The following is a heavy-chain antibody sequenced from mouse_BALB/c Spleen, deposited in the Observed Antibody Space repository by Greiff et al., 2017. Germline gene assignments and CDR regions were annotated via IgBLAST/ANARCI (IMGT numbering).Heavy chain of an antibody. V-gene: IGHV5-4*02. CDR3: AREGEIYDGYYGAMDY. CDR2: ISDGGSYT. Sequence: DVKLVESGGGLVKPGGSLKLSCAASGFTFSDYYMYWVRQTPEKRLEWVATISDGGSYTYYPDSVKGRFTISRDNAKNNLYLQMSSLKSEDTAMYYCAREGEIYDGYYGAMDYWGQGTSVTVSS. D-gene: IGHD2-3*01. CDR1: GFTFSDYY. J-gene: IGHJ4*01.